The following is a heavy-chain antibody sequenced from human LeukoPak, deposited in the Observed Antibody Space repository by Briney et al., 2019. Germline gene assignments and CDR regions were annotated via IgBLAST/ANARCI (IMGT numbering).Heavy chain of an antibody. Sequence: SETLSLTCSVSDGSIKNYYWSWIRQPAGKGLEWIGRIYTDGSSHYNPSLKSRVTMSVDTSENQFSLTLSSLTAADTAVYYCARVKPRSTSWTFDSWGRGTLVTVSS. CDR2: IYTDGSS. CDR3: ARVKPRSTSWTFDS. V-gene: IGHV4-4*07. D-gene: IGHD2-2*01. J-gene: IGHJ4*02. CDR1: DGSIKNYY.